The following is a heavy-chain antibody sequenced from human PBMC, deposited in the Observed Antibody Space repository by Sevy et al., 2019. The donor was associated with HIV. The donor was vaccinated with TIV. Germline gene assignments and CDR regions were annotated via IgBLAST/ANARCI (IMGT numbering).Heavy chain of an antibody. CDR3: ARYFWTTAKYFQH. D-gene: IGHD3-3*01. J-gene: IGHJ1*01. CDR2: IYIGGST. V-gene: IGHV3-66*01. CDR1: GFTDSSNY. Sequence: GGSLRLSCAASGFTDSSNYMSWVRQAPGKGLDWVSVIYIGGSTYYADSVKGRFTISRDNSKNTLYLQMNSLRAEDTAVYYCARYFWTTAKYFQHWCQGTLVTVSS.